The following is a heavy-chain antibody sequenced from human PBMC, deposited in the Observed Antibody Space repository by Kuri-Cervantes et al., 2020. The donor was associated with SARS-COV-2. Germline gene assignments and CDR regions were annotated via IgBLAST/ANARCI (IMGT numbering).Heavy chain of an antibody. CDR3: ARSPYDFWSGSWG. D-gene: IGHD3-3*01. V-gene: IGHV4-61*01. CDR2: IYHTGSP. CDR1: GGSVSDRNSY. J-gene: IGHJ4*02. Sequence: GSLRLSFTVPGGSVSDRNSYWTWIRQSPGKGLEWIGYIYHTGSPTYSPSLKSRVTISLDKPKNQFSLRLTSVTAADTAVYYCARSPYDFWSGSWGWGQGTLVTVSS.